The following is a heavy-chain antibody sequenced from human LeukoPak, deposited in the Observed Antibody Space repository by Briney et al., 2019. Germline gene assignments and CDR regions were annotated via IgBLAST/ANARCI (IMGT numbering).Heavy chain of an antibody. CDR2: IIPILRSA. J-gene: IGHJ4*02. Sequence: GASVKVSCKTSGVTFSNNSITWVRQAPGQGLEWLGGIIPILRSASYAQKFRGRLRLTSDESTTTAYMELSSLRSEDTAVYYCARGKGLLWFGEPIRWGQGTLVTVSS. CDR3: ARGKGLLWFGEPIR. V-gene: IGHV1-69*13. D-gene: IGHD3-10*01. CDR1: GVTFSNNS.